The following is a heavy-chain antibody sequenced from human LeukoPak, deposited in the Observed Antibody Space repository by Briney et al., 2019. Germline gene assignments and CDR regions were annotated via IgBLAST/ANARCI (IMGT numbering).Heavy chain of an antibody. CDR1: GFTFSSYS. CDR3: ARAVATVTTSRQEQLDY. Sequence: GGSLRLSCAASGFTFSSYSMNWVRQAPGKGLERVSSISSSSSYIYYADSVKGRFTISRDNAKNSLYLQMNSLRAEDTAVYYCARAVATVTTSRQEQLDYWGQGTLVTVSS. J-gene: IGHJ4*02. CDR2: ISSSSSYI. D-gene: IGHD4-11*01. V-gene: IGHV3-21*01.